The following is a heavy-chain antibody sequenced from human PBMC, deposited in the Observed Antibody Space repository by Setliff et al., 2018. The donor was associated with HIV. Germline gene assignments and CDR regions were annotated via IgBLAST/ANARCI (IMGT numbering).Heavy chain of an antibody. J-gene: IGHJ6*02. Sequence: PSETLSLTCSVSGDSISSSSYYWGWIRQPPGKGLEWIGSIYYSGSTYYNPSLNSRVTISVDASKNQFSLKLSSVTAADTAVYYCARGTYYYDSSGYFNYYYGMDVWGQGTTVTVS. CDR3: ARGTYYYDSSGYFNYYYGMDV. CDR1: GDSISSSSYY. CDR2: IYYSGST. D-gene: IGHD3-22*01. V-gene: IGHV4-39*01.